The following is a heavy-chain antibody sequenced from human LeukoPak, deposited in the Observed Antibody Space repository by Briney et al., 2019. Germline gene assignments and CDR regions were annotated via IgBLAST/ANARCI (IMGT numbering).Heavy chain of an antibody. CDR2: VYYSGNT. CDR1: GGSISSSSYY. Sequence: PSETLSLTCTVSGGSISSSSYYWSWIRQPPGKRLEWIGYVYYSGNTKYNPSLKSRVSISVDTSKNQFSLKLSSVTAADTAVYYCARHARENGYPFDYWGQGTLVPVS. CDR3: ARHARENGYPFDY. D-gene: IGHD5-24*01. J-gene: IGHJ4*02. V-gene: IGHV4-61*05.